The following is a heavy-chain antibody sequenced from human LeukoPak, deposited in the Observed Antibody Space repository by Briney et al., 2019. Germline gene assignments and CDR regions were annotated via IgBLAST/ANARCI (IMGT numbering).Heavy chain of an antibody. CDR2: IYPGDPDT. V-gene: IGHV5-51*01. D-gene: IGHD3-10*01. CDR3: ARRGFDGSGSGGFDY. Sequence: GESLKISCKGSGYSFTSYWIGWVRQMPGKGLEWMGIIYPGDPDTRYSPSFQGQVTISADKSISTVYLQWSSLKASDTAMYYCARRGFDGSGSGGFDYWGQGTLVTVSS. CDR1: GYSFTSYW. J-gene: IGHJ4*02.